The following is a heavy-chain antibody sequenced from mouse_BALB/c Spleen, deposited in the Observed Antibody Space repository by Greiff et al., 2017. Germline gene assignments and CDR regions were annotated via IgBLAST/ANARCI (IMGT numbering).Heavy chain of an antibody. CDR1: GFSLTSYG. V-gene: IGHV2-9*02. J-gene: IGHJ2*01. D-gene: IGHD2-1*01. Sequence: VKLMESGPGLVAPSQSLSITCTVSGFSLTSYGVHWVRQPPGKGLEWLGVIWAGGSTNYNSALMSRLSISKDNSKSQVFLKMNSLQTDDTAMYYCARDRYGNSYYFDYWGQGTTLTVSS. CDR3: ARDRYGNSYYFDY. CDR2: IWAGGST.